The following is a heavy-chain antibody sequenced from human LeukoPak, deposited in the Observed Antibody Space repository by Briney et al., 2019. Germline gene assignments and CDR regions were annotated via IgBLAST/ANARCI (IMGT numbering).Heavy chain of an antibody. J-gene: IGHJ4*02. V-gene: IGHV4-61*02. CDR2: IYTSGSA. CDR3: ARHGGTRVTLVEVYYFDY. CDR1: GGSISSGSYY. Sequence: SETLSLTCTVSGGSISSGSYYWSWIRQPAGKGLEWIGRIYTSGSANYNPSLKSRVTISVDTSKNQFSLKLSSVTAADTAVYYCARHGGTRVTLVEVYYFDYWGQGTLVTVSS. D-gene: IGHD4-11*01.